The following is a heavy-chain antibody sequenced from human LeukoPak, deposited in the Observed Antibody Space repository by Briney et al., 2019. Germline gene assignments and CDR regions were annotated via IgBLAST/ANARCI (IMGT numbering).Heavy chain of an antibody. Sequence: ASVKVSCKASGYTFTGYHMHWVRQAPGQGLEWMGRINPNTGDTNFAQNFQGRVNMTRDTSITTAYMELRSLRSDDTAVYYCARDHVTIFGVVPFDYWGQGTLVTVSS. V-gene: IGHV1-2*02. D-gene: IGHD3-3*01. J-gene: IGHJ4*02. CDR2: INPNTGDT. CDR1: GYTFTGYH. CDR3: ARDHVTIFGVVPFDY.